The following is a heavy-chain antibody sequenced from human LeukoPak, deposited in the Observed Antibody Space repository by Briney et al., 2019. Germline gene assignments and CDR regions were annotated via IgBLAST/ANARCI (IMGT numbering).Heavy chain of an antibody. CDR2: INSDGSST. D-gene: IGHD2-8*01. V-gene: IGHV3-74*01. CDR1: GFTFSSYW. CDR3: AWFVPHFDY. Sequence: GGSLRLSCAASGFTFSSYWMHWVRQAPGKGLVWVSRINSDGSSTSYADSVRGRFSISRDNAKNSLYLQMNSLRAEDTAVYYCAWFVPHFDYWGQGTLVTVSS. J-gene: IGHJ4*02.